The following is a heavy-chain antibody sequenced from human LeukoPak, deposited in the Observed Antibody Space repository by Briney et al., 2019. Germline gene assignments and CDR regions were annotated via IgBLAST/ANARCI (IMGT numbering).Heavy chain of an antibody. CDR2: IYYSWGT. J-gene: IGHJ6*03. CDR1: GDSISNSY. D-gene: IGHD6-19*01. V-gene: IGHV4-59*08. Sequence: PSETLSLTCSVSGDSISNSYWTWIRQPPGKGLEWIGYIYYSWGTNYNPSLKSRVTISIDTSKNQVSLKVNSVTAADTAVYYCARHQWHYYYYMGVWGKGSTVTVSS. CDR3: ARHQWHYYYYMGV.